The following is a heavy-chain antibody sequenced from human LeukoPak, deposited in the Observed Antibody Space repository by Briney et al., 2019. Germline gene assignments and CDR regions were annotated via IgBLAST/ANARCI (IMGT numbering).Heavy chain of an antibody. CDR1: GGSISSGSYY. D-gene: IGHD4-17*01. J-gene: IGHJ4*02. CDR3: ARGLYGDYGDY. V-gene: IGHV4-61*02. CDR2: IYTSGST. Sequence: SETLSLTCTVSGGSISSGSYYWSWIRQPAGKGLEWIGRIYTSGSTNYNPSLKSRVTISVDTSKNQFSLKLSSVTAADTAVHYCARGLYGDYGDYWGQGTLVTVSS.